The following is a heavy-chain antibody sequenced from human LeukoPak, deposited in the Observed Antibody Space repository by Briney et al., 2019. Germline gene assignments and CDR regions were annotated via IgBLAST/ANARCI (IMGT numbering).Heavy chain of an antibody. Sequence: PGGSLRLSCAASGFTFDTYSMNWVRQAPGKGLEWVSSISSSSSYIYYAESVKGRFTISRDNAKNSLYLQMNRLRAEDTALYYCARVGGSNWYEDYWGQGTLVTVSS. CDR3: ARVGGSNWYEDY. CDR1: GFTFDTYS. V-gene: IGHV3-21*01. CDR2: ISSSSSYI. J-gene: IGHJ4*02. D-gene: IGHD6-13*01.